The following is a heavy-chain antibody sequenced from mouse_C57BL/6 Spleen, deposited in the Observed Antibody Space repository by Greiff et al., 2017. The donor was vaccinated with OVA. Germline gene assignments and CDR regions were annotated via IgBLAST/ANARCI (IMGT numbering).Heavy chain of an antibody. CDR2: IFPGSGST. Sequence: QVQLQQSGPELVKPGASVKISCKASGYTFTDYYINWVKQRPGQGLEWIGWIFPGSGSTYYNEKFKGKATLTVDKSSSTAYMLLSSLTSEDSAVYFCAREEDYGPAVEESFDYWGQGTTLTVSS. V-gene: IGHV1-75*01. CDR1: GYTFTDYY. CDR3: AREEDYGPAVEESFDY. J-gene: IGHJ2*01. D-gene: IGHD1-1*02.